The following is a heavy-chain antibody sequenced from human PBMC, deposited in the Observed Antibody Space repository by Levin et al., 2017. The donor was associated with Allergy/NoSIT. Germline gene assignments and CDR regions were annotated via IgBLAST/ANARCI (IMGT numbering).Heavy chain of an antibody. CDR2: ISAGGSGT. V-gene: IGHV3-23*01. CDR3: ARDVSMTVGSAPGTVDY. Sequence: GGSLRLSCAVSGFTFSSHAMDWVRQAPGKGLEWVSAISAGGSGTYYGDSVKGRFTISRDNSKNTLYLQMNSLRAEDTAIYYCARDVSMTVGSAPGTVDYWGQGTLVTVSS. J-gene: IGHJ4*02. D-gene: IGHD4-23*01. CDR1: GFTFSSHA.